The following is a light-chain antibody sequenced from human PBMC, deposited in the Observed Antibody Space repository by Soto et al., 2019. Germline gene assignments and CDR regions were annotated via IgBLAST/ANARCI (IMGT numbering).Light chain of an antibody. V-gene: IGKV1-9*01. CDR1: QGISNY. Sequence: DIQLTQSPSFLSASVGDRVTITCRASQGISNYLAWYLQKPGKAPKLLISGASTLQSGVPSRFSGSGSGKEFTLTVSSLQPEDFATYYCQQLNAYPHSVGGGTKVDIK. J-gene: IGKJ4*01. CDR2: GAS. CDR3: QQLNAYPHS.